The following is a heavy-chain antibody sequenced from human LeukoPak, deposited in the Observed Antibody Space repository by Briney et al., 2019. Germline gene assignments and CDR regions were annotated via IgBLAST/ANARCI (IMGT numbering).Heavy chain of an antibody. CDR3: ARDEYRNAY. D-gene: IGHD5-18*01. CDR2: IKQDGSEK. CDR1: GQTHRSHY. J-gene: IGHJ4*02. Sequence: PGGTLRLSCAACGQTHRSHYLMCVPQAPGKGLEWGANIKQDGSEKYYVDSVKGRFTISRDNAKNSLYLQMNSLRAEDTAVYYCARDEYRNAYWGQGTLVTVSS. V-gene: IGHV3-7*01.